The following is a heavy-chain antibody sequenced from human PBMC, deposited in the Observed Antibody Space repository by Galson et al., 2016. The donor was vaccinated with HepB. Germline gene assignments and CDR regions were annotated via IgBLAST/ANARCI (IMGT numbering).Heavy chain of an antibody. J-gene: IGHJ6*03. CDR1: GFTFSSYG. V-gene: IGHV3-53*01. CDR3: ARDIYEGAMDV. D-gene: IGHD5/OR15-5a*01. Sequence: SLRLSCAASGFTFSSYGMSWVRQAPGKGLEWVSSIYSDGRTTYADAVKGRFTISRANSQNTLFLQMNGLRADDTAVYYCARDIYEGAMDVWGKGTTVTVSS. CDR2: IYSDGRT.